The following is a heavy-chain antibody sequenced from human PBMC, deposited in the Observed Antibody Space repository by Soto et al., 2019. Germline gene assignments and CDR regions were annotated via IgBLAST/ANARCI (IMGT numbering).Heavy chain of an antibody. Sequence: QVQLVQSVAEVKKPGSSVKVSCKASGDSFSSYAISWVRQAPGHGLEWMGRIIPIFGTPNYAQGVEGRVTITADTSSRTANMGVSSLRSDDPAVDYCATGGNYYATGAEAYWGQPTVVTVS. V-gene: IGHV1-69*06. CDR1: GDSFSSYA. CDR3: ATGGNYYATGAEAY. CDR2: IIPIFGTP. D-gene: IGHD3-10*01. J-gene: IGHJ4*02.